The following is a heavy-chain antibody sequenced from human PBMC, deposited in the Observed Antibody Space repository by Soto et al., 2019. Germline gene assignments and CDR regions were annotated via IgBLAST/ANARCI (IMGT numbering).Heavy chain of an antibody. Sequence: SETLSLTCTVSGGSISSYYWSWIRQPPGKGLEWIGYIYYTGSTNYNPSLKSRVTMSVDTSKNQCSLNLTSLTAADTAIYYCARAHWYSEYCGQGTLVTVSA. CDR1: GGSISSYY. J-gene: IGHJ4*02. V-gene: IGHV4-59*01. D-gene: IGHD1-1*01. CDR2: IYYTGST. CDR3: ARAHWYSEY.